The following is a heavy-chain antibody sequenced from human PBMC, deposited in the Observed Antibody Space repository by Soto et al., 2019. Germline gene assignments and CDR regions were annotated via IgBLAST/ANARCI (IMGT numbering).Heavy chain of an antibody. J-gene: IGHJ3*02. V-gene: IGHV4-39*02. D-gene: IGHD3-22*01. CDR3: ARDDYYDSSGYLRAFDI. CDR2: IYYSGST. Sequence: SETLSLTCSVSGDSISNLDYFWAWIRQPPGKGLEWIGSIYYSGSTYYNPSLKSRVTISVDTSKNQFSLKLSSVTAADTAVFYCARDDYYDSSGYLRAFDIWGQGTMVTVSS. CDR1: GDSISNLDYF.